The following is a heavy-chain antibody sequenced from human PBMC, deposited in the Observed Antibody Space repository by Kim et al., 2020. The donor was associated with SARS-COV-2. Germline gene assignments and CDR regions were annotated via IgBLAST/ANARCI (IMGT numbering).Heavy chain of an antibody. Sequence: ASVKVSCKASGYTFTGYYMHWVRQAPGQGLEWMGWINPNSGGTNYAQKFQGRVTMTRDTSISTAYMELSRLRSDDTAVYYCARDYGDIVVVVAGKLNYYGMDVWGQGTTVTVSS. CDR2: INPNSGGT. D-gene: IGHD2-15*01. CDR3: ARDYGDIVVVVAGKLNYYGMDV. CDR1: GYTFTGYY. V-gene: IGHV1-2*02. J-gene: IGHJ6*02.